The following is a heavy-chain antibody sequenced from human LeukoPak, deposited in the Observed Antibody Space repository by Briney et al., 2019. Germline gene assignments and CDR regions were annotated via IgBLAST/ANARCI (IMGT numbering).Heavy chain of an antibody. J-gene: IGHJ6*02. D-gene: IGHD4-17*01. CDR3: AKAVTRSGMDV. Sequence: GRSLRLSCAASGFTFSSYGMHWVRQAPGKGLEWVSAISGSGGSTYYADSVKGRFTISRDNSKNTLYLQMNSLRAEDTAVYYCAKAVTRSGMDVWGQGTTVTVSS. CDR1: GFTFSSYG. V-gene: IGHV3-23*01. CDR2: ISGSGGST.